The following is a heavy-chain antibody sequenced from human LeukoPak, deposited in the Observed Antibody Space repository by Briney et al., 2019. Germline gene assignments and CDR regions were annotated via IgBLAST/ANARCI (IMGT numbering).Heavy chain of an antibody. V-gene: IGHV1-3*01. D-gene: IGHD3-10*01. CDR3: ASGGDYYGSGSLFDP. CDR2: INAGNGNT. J-gene: IGHJ5*02. Sequence: ASVKVSCKASGYTFTSYAMHWVRQAPGQRLEWMGWINAGNGNTKYSQKFQGRVTMTRDTSTSTVYMELSSLRSEDTAVYYCASGGDYYGSGSLFDPWGQGTLVTVSS. CDR1: GYTFTSYA.